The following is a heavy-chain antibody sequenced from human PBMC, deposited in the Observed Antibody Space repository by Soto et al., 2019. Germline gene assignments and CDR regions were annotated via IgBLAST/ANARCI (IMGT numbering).Heavy chain of an antibody. D-gene: IGHD3-10*01. CDR2: ISGSGGST. CDR3: AKDLDVSGIYYYYHCGMVV. CDR1: GFTFSSYA. V-gene: IGHV3-23*01. J-gene: IGHJ6*02. Sequence: GGSLRLSCAASGFTFSSYAMSWVRQAPGKGLEWVSAISGSGGSTYYADSVKGRFTISRDNSKNTLYLQMNSLRAEDTAVYYCAKDLDVSGIYYYYHCGMVVWSQGTTVNVSS.